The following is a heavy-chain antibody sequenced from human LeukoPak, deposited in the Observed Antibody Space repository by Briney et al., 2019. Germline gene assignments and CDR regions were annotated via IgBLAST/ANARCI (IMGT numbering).Heavy chain of an antibody. CDR1: GFTISSYS. CDR2: ISSTSSFI. CDR3: ASVHDGNSPFDY. J-gene: IGHJ4*02. Sequence: GSLRLSCAVSGFTISSYSMNWVRQAPGKGLEWVSSISSTSSFIYYADSVKGRFTISRDNAKNSLYLLMNSLRAEDTAVYYCASVHDGNSPFDYWGQGTLVTVSS. D-gene: IGHD4-23*01. V-gene: IGHV3-21*01.